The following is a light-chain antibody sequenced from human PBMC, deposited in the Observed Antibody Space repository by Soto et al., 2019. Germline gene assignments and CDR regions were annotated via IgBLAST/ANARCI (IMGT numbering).Light chain of an antibody. Sequence: QSALTQPASVSGSPGQSITISCTGTSSDVGGYHYVSWYQQHPGKAPKLMIYEVSNRPSGVSNRFSGSKSGNTASLTISGLQAEDEADDYCSAYTSSSTLGVFGGGTKLTVL. J-gene: IGLJ2*01. V-gene: IGLV2-14*01. CDR2: EVS. CDR3: SAYTSSSTLGV. CDR1: SSDVGGYHY.